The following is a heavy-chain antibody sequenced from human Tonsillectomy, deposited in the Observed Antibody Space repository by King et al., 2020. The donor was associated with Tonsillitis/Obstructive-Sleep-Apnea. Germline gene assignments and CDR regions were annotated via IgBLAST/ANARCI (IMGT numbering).Heavy chain of an antibody. J-gene: IGHJ5*01. Sequence: QLVQSGSELKKPGASVEVSCKASGYTFTSYAMDWVRQAPGQGLEWMGWINTNTGNTTYTQGFTGRFAFSLDTSVTTAYLQISSLKAEDTAVYYCARDIPPHNHDSSTHSRRNWFDPWGEGTLVTASS. CDR3: ARDIPPHNHDSSTHSRRNWFDP. D-gene: IGHD3-22*01. CDR1: GYTFTSYA. V-gene: IGHV7-4-1*02. CDR2: INTNTGNT.